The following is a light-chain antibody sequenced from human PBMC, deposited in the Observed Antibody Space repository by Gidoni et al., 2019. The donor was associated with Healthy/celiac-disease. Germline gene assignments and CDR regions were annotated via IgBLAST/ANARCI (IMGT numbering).Light chain of an antibody. J-gene: IGKJ4*01. V-gene: IGKV4-1*01. CDR3: QQYYSTTLT. Sequence: DLVMTQSPDSLAVSLGERATINCKSSQSVLYSSNNKNYLAWYQQKPGQPHKLLIYWASTREAGVPDRFSGSGSGTDFTLTISSLQAEDVAVYYCQQYYSTTLTFGGGTKVEIK. CDR1: QSVLYSSNNKNY. CDR2: WAS.